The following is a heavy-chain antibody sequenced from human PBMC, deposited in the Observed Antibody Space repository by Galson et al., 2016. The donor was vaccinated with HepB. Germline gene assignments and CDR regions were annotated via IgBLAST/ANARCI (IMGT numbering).Heavy chain of an antibody. CDR3: ARESIELLPAPMPGALRSFHYFGMDV. J-gene: IGHJ6*02. D-gene: IGHD2-2*01. Sequence: SVKVSCKASGGTISNSGISWVGQAPGQGLEWLGGIIPVLGTSNYPQKFQGRVTITANEATGTVYMELSSLTSEDTAVYYCARESIELLPAPMPGALRSFHYFGMDVWGPGTTVTVSS. CDR1: GGTISNSG. CDR2: IIPVLGTS. V-gene: IGHV1-69*13.